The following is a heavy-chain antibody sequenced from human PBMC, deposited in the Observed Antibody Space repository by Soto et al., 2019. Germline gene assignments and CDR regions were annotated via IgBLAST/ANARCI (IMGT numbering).Heavy chain of an antibody. CDR1: GGSISSGGYY. V-gene: IGHV4-31*03. CDR3: ARGGAWPPGDDDAFDI. Sequence: QVQLQESGPGLVKPSQTLSLTCTVSGGSISSGGYYWSWIRQHPGKGLEGIGYIYYSGSTYYNPSLKSRVTISVDTSKNQFSLKLSSVTAADTAVYYCARGGAWPPGDDDAFDIWGQGTMVTVSS. J-gene: IGHJ3*02. CDR2: IYYSGST. D-gene: IGHD2-15*01.